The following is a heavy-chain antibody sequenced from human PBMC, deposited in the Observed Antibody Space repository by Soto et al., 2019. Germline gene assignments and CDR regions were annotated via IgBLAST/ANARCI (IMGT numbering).Heavy chain of an antibody. D-gene: IGHD6-6*01. CDR3: AHRPFRSTWHDAYDV. V-gene: IGHV2-5*02. J-gene: IGHJ3*01. Sequence: QITLKESGPTLVKPTETLTLTCTFSGFSLSARGEAVGWIRQPPGKALEWLAIIYWDDDKHYSPSLRTTSSITKDPPKNQVVLTMTNMDPVDTATYSCAHRPFRSTWHDAYDVWGPGTMVTVSS. CDR2: IYWDDDK. CDR1: GFSLSARGEA.